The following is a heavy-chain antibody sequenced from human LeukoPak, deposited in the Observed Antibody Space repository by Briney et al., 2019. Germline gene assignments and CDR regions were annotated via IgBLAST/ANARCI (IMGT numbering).Heavy chain of an antibody. CDR2: ISGSGGST. V-gene: IGHV3-23*01. CDR3: ARVPYYYDSSAYFLDY. J-gene: IGHJ4*02. CDR1: GFTFSSYA. D-gene: IGHD3-22*01. Sequence: GGSLRLSCAASGFTFSSYAMSWVRQAPGKGLEWVSAISGSGGSTYYADSVKGRFTISRDNSKNTLYLQMNSLRAEDTAVYYCARVPYYYDSSAYFLDYWGQGTLVTVSS.